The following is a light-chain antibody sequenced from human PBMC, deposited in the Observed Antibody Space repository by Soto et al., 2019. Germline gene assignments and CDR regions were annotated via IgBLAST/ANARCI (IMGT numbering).Light chain of an antibody. CDR1: QSISSW. CDR3: QQYNSYSPT. Sequence: DIQMTQSPSTLSASVGDRVTITCRASQSISSWLAWYQQKPGKAPKLLIYDASSLESGVPSRFSGSGSGTEFTLTTSSLPPDDFATYSCQQYNSYSPTFGQGTKVDIX. V-gene: IGKV1-5*01. J-gene: IGKJ1*01. CDR2: DAS.